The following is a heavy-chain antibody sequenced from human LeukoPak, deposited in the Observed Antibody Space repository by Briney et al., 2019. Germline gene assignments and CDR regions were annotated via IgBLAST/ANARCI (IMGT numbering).Heavy chain of an antibody. CDR1: GGSFSGYY. Sequence: SETLSLTCAVYGGSFSGYYWSWIRQPPGKGLEWIGEINHSGSTNYNPSLKSRVTISVDTSKNQFSLKLSSVTAADTAVYYCVRGGGSYRPFDYWGQGTLVTVSS. CDR2: INHSGST. D-gene: IGHD1-26*01. V-gene: IGHV4-34*01. CDR3: VRGGGSYRPFDY. J-gene: IGHJ4*02.